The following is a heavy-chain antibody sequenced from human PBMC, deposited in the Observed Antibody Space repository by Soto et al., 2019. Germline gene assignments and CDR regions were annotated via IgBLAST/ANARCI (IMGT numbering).Heavy chain of an antibody. J-gene: IGHJ4*02. CDR2: ISSSSSYI. Sequence: PGGSLRLSCAASGIVFSDYMSWVRQAPGKGLEWVSSISSSSSYIYYADSVKGRFTISRDNSKNTLYLQMNSLRAEDTAVYYCARAPAAGNYWGQGTLVTSPQ. V-gene: IGHV3-21*04. D-gene: IGHD6-13*01. CDR3: ARAPAAGNY. CDR1: GIVFSDY.